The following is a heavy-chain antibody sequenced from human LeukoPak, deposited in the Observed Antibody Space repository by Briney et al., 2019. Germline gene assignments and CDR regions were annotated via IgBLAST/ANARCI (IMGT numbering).Heavy chain of an antibody. CDR1: GFTFNTYA. CDR3: ARDRPPGGSCLDY. CDR2: ISYDANNK. D-gene: IGHD2-15*01. Sequence: PGGSLRLSCAASGFTFNTYAMHWVRQAPGKGLDWVAVISYDANNKYYANSVNGRFTISRDNSKDTFYLQMNSLGTEDTAVYYCARDRPPGGSCLDYWGQGTLVTVSS. V-gene: IGHV3-30-3*01. J-gene: IGHJ4*02.